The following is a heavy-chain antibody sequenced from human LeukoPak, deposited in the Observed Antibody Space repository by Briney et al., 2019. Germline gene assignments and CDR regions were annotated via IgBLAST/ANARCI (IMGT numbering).Heavy chain of an antibody. J-gene: IGHJ6*03. CDR3: ARRSYDSSGYYYYMDA. D-gene: IGHD3-22*01. CDR1: GGSISMYY. CDR2: IYTSGST. V-gene: IGHV4-4*09. Sequence: PSETLSLTSIVSGGSISMYYWSWVRQPQGKGREWIGYIYTSGSTNDNPSLKSRVTISVDTSKNQFSLKLSSMTAADAAVYYCARRSYDSSGYYYYMDAWGKGTTVTVSS.